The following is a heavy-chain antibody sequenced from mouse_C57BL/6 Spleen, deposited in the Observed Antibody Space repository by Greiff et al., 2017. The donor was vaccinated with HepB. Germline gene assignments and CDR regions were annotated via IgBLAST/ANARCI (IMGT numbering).Heavy chain of an antibody. CDR1: GYTFTDYE. Sequence: VQLQQSGAELVRPGASVTLSCKASGYTFTDYEMHWVKQTPVHGLEWIGAIDPETGGTAYNQKFKGKAILTADKSSSTAYMELRSLTSEDSAVYYCTRSFGSSHWYFDVWCTGTTVTVSS. D-gene: IGHD1-1*01. CDR3: TRSFGSSHWYFDV. CDR2: IDPETGGT. J-gene: IGHJ1*03. V-gene: IGHV1-15*01.